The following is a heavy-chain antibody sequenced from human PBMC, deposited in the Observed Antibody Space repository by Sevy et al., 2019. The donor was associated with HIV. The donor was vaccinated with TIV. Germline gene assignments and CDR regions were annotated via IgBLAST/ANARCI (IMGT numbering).Heavy chain of an antibody. V-gene: IGHV3-74*01. Sequence: GWSLRLSCAASGFTFSSYWMHWVRQAPGKGLVWVSRINSDGSSTSYADSVKGRFTISRDNAKNTLYLQMNSLRAEDTAVYYCARQRVVPAAISSWFDPWGQGTLVTVSS. CDR3: ARQRVVPAAISSWFDP. D-gene: IGHD2-2*02. J-gene: IGHJ5*02. CDR2: INSDGSST. CDR1: GFTFSSYW.